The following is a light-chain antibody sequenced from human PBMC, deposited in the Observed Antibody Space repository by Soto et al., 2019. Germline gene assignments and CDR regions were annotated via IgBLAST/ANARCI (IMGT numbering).Light chain of an antibody. CDR3: SSYAGSNMVV. CDR1: SSDVGGYNY. CDR2: EVS. Sequence: QSALTQPPSASGSPGQSVTISCTGNSSDVGGYNYVSCYQQHPGKAPKLMIYEVSKRPSGVPDRFSGSKSGNTASLTVSGLQAEDEADYDCSSYAGSNMVVFGGGTKVTVL. J-gene: IGLJ2*01. V-gene: IGLV2-8*01.